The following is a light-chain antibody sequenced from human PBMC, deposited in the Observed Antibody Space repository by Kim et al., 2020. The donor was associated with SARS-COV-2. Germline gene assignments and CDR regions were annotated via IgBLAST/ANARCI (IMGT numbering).Light chain of an antibody. CDR3: QQYIRSPYS. CDR2: DAS. Sequence: LSPGESATLSCRASQRISSNSLALYQHKPGQAPRLLIHDASSRATGIPDRFSGSGSGTDFTLTISRLEPEDFAVYYCQQYIRSPYSFGQGTKLEI. J-gene: IGKJ2*03. CDR1: QRISSNS. V-gene: IGKV3-20*01.